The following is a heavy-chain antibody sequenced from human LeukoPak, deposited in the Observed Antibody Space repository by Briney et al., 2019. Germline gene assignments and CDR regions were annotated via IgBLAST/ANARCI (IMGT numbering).Heavy chain of an antibody. J-gene: IGHJ5*02. Sequence: KPSETLSLTCPLAGGSISTSYWSWIRQPPGKGLEWIGYIYYSGSTNYNPSLKSRVTISVDTSKNQFSLKLSSMTAADTAVYYCARALRVATIRSWFDPWGQGTLVTVSS. CDR3: ARALRVATIRSWFDP. CDR2: IYYSGST. D-gene: IGHD5-12*01. V-gene: IGHV4-59*01. CDR1: GGSISTSY.